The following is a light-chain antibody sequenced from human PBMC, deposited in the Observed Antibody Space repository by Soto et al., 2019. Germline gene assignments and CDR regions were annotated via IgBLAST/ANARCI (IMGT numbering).Light chain of an antibody. CDR3: QQSYGSPPFT. V-gene: IGKV1-39*01. CDR2: AAS. J-gene: IGKJ3*01. Sequence: DIQLTQSPSFLSASVGDRVTITCRASQGISSYLAWYQQKPGKAPKLLIYAASTLRSGVPSRFSGSGSGTDFTLTISSLQPEDSATYYCQQSYGSPPFTFGPGTKVDIK. CDR1: QGISSY.